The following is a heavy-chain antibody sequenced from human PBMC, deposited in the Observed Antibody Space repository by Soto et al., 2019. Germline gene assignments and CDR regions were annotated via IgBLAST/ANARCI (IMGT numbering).Heavy chain of an antibody. D-gene: IGHD3-22*01. CDR2: ISSSSSTI. J-gene: IGHJ4*02. CDR3: ARDYYDCSGYSADFDY. CDR1: GFTFSSYS. V-gene: IGHV3-48*01. Sequence: PGGSLRLSFAASGFTFSSYSMNWVRQAPGKGLEWVSYISSSSSTIYYADSVKGRFTISRDNAKNSLYLQMNSLRAEDTAVYYCARDYYDCSGYSADFDYWGQGTLVTVSS.